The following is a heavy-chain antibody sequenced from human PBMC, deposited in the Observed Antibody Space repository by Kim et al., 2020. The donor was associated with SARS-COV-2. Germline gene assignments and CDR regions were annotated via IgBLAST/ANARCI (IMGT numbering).Heavy chain of an antibody. J-gene: IGHJ3*02. D-gene: IGHD5-12*01. CDR1: GFALSDHY. CDR3: SRGYSGVAIYAFDI. V-gene: IGHV3-72*01. CDR2: SGNRADGYTT. Sequence: GGSLRLSCAATGFALSDHYIDWVRHSPGKGLEWVGRSGNRADGYTTEYAASVRDRFTLSRDDSKNSLYLQMNSLKSEDSAVYYCSRGYSGVAIYAFDIWGQGPKVTVS.